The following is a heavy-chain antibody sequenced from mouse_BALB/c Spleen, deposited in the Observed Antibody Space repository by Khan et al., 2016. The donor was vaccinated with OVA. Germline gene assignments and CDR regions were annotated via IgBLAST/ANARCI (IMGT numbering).Heavy chain of an antibody. D-gene: IGHD2-14*01. CDR1: GYTFTSYT. CDR3: GRDGAYYRNDGWFAY. Sequence: QVQLQQSGAELARPGASVKMSCKTSGYTFTSYTIHWIKLRPGQGLEWIGYINPNNGYTNYNQKFKDKATLTADKSSTTVYMQLSSLTSDDSAFYNCGRDGAYYRNDGWFAYWGQGTLVTVSA. CDR2: INPNNGYT. V-gene: IGHV1-4*01. J-gene: IGHJ3*01.